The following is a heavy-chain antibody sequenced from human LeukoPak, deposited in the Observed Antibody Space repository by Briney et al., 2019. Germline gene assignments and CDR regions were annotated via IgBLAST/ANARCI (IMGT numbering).Heavy chain of an antibody. D-gene: IGHD1-14*01. CDR3: ARDRPDYNL. CDR2: IYYSGST. V-gene: IGHV4-59*12. J-gene: IGHJ3*01. Sequence: PSETLSLTCTVSGGSISSYYWSWIRQPPGKGLEWIGYIYYSGSTNYNPSLKSRVTISVGTSKNQFSLKLSSVTAADTAVYYCARDRPDYNLWGQGTMVTVSS. CDR1: GGSISSYY.